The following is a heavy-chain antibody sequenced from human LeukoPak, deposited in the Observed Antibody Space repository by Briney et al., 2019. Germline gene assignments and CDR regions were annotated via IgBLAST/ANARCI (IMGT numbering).Heavy chain of an antibody. CDR3: AAKESYYYDSSLPFGY. Sequence: SETLSLACTVSGGSISSGNYYWSWIRHPAGKGLEWIGRIYTSGSTDYNPSLKSRVTISVDTSKNQFSLKLSSVTAADTAVYYCAAKESYYYDSSLPFGYWGQGTLVTVSS. CDR2: IYTSGST. J-gene: IGHJ4*02. CDR1: GGSISSGNYY. D-gene: IGHD3-22*01. V-gene: IGHV4-61*02.